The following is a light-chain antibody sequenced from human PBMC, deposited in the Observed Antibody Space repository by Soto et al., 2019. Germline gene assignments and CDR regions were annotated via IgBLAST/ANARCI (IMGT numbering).Light chain of an antibody. J-gene: IGKJ5*01. Sequence: HMTQSRCCLCPSXVHSVTISXXASQSISSWLAWYQQKPRKAPKLLIYAASSLQSGVPSRFSGSGSGTDFTLTISSLQPEDCATYYCQESYSTPITFGQGGRLEIK. V-gene: IGKV1-39*01. CDR3: QESYSTPIT. CDR2: AAS. CDR1: QSISSW.